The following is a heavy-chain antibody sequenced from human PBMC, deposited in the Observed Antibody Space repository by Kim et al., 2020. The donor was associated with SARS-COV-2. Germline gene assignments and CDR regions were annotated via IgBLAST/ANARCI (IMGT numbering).Heavy chain of an antibody. Sequence: GGSLRLSCAASGFTFSGYGMHWVRQAPGKGLEWLAVISYDGNNNDYIESVKGRFTISRYNSKNTLYLQMNSLRTEDTAVYYCARDGPSIAAAGLDFWGQGTLVIVSS. V-gene: IGHV3-30*03. J-gene: IGHJ4*02. CDR3: ARDGPSIAAAGLDF. D-gene: IGHD6-13*01. CDR2: ISYDGNNN. CDR1: GFTFSGYG.